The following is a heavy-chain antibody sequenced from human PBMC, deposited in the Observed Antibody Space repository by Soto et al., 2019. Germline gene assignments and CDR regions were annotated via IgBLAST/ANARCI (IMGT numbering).Heavy chain of an antibody. V-gene: IGHV4-39*01. D-gene: IGHD2-2*01. Sequence: QLQLQESGPGLVKPSETLSLTCTVSGGSISSSSYYWGWIRQPPGKGLEWIGSIYYRGSTYYNPSLKSRVTISVDTSKNQFSLKLSSVTAADTAVYYCASWCSSTSCYAGFDYWGQGTLVTVSS. J-gene: IGHJ4*02. CDR2: IYYRGST. CDR3: ASWCSSTSCYAGFDY. CDR1: GGSISSSSYY.